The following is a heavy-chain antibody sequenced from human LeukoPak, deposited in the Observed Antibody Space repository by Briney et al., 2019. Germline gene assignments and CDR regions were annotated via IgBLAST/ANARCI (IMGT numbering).Heavy chain of an antibody. D-gene: IGHD3-10*01. CDR3: ARHHLWFYFDC. Sequence: SETLSLNCTVSGCSVSSGSYYWSWIRQPPGKGLEWIGYIYYSGSTNYNPSLKSRVTISVDTSKNQFSLKLSSVTAADTAVYYCARHHLWFYFDCWGQGTLVTVSS. CDR1: GCSVSSGSYY. CDR2: IYYSGST. J-gene: IGHJ4*02. V-gene: IGHV4-61*01.